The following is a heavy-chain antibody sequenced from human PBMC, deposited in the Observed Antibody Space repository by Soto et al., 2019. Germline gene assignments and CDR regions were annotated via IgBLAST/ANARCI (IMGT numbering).Heavy chain of an antibody. CDR2: VSYSGST. CDR1: GGSITSDDYY. CDR3: AREVNNYYGLDV. Sequence: KPSETLSLTCTVSGGSITSDDYYWNYIRQPPGKGLEWIGYVSYSGSTYYNPSLKSRLTMSVDTSKNQFSLNLRSVTAADTAVYYCAREVNNYYGLDVWGQGTTVTVSS. J-gene: IGHJ6*02. V-gene: IGHV4-30-4*01. D-gene: IGHD3-10*01.